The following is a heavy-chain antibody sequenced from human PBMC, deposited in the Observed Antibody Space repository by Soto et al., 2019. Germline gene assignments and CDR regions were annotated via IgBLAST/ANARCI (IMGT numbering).Heavy chain of an antibody. CDR3: ARNSSSSYFDY. J-gene: IGHJ4*02. Sequence: SETLSLTCAVSGSSITITYYWGWVRQPPGKGLEWIGGIHHSGSVFESGSTHYNPSFKSRVTISADTSKNQFSLKLTSVTAADTAVYFCARNSSSSYFDYWGQGTLVTVSS. V-gene: IGHV4-38-2*01. D-gene: IGHD6-13*01. CDR2: IHHSGSVFESGST. CDR1: GSSITITYY.